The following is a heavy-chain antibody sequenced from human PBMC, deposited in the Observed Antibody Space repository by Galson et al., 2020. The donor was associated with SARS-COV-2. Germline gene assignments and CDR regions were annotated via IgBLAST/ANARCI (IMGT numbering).Heavy chain of an antibody. V-gene: IGHV3-30-3*01. Sequence: GGSLRLSCAASGFTFSSYAMHWVRQAPGKGLEWVAVISYDGSNKYYADSVKGRFTISRDNSKNTLYLQMNSLRAEDTAVYYCARGVGSSYYYGMDGWGQGTTVTVSS. CDR3: ARGVGSSYYYGMDG. D-gene: IGHD3-10*01. J-gene: IGHJ6*02. CDR2: ISYDGSNK. CDR1: GFTFSSYA.